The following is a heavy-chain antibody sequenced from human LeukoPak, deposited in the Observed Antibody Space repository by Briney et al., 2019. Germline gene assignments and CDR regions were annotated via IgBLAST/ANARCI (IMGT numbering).Heavy chain of an antibody. CDR1: GFTFSSYW. D-gene: IGHD4-17*01. CDR3: ARDLTVTTSITYYYYGMDV. CDR2: IKQDGSEK. Sequence: GSLRLSCAASGFTFSSYWMSWVRQAPGKGLEWVANIKQDGSEKYYVDSVKGRFTISRDNAKNSLYLQMNSLRAEDTAVYYCARDLTVTTSITYYYYGMDVWGQGTTVTVSS. V-gene: IGHV3-7*01. J-gene: IGHJ6*02.